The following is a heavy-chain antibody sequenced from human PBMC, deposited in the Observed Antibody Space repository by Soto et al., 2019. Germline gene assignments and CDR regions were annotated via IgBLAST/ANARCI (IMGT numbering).Heavy chain of an antibody. D-gene: IGHD5-12*01. V-gene: IGHV3-23*01. CDR2: IVDSGTKT. CDR3: AEGGFYDGFDY. CDR1: GFTFSNFA. Sequence: GGSLRLSCAASGFTFSNFAMTWVRQAPGKGLEWVSTIVDSGTKTYYADSVKGRFTISRDNSKDTLFLQMNSLRAEDTAVYYCAEGGFYDGFDYWGQGTLVTVSS. J-gene: IGHJ4*02.